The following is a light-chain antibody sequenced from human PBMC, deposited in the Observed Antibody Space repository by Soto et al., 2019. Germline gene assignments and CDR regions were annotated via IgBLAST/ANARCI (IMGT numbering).Light chain of an antibody. V-gene: IGKV1-39*01. CDR2: AAS. Sequence: DIQMTQPPSSLSASVGDRVTITCRASQSISSYLNWYQQKPVKAPKLLIYAASSLQSGVPSRFSGSGSGTDFTLTISSVQPEDFATYYSQQSYSTPYTFGQWNKLEIK. J-gene: IGKJ2*01. CDR1: QSISSY. CDR3: QQSYSTPYT.